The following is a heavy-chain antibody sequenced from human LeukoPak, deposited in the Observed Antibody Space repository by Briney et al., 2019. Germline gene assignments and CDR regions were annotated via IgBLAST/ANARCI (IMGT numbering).Heavy chain of an antibody. Sequence: PSETLSLTCTVSGGSISSSRYYWGWIRQPPGKGLEWIGSIYYSGSTYYNPSLKSRVTISVDTSKNQFSLKLRSVTAADTAVYYCARVMRWLQSIDYWGQGTLDTVSS. D-gene: IGHD5-24*01. V-gene: IGHV4-39*07. CDR3: ARVMRWLQSIDY. CDR2: IYYSGST. J-gene: IGHJ4*02. CDR1: GGSISSSRYY.